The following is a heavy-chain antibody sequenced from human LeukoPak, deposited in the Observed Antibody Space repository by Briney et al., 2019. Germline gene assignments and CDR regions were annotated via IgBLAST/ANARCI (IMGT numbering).Heavy chain of an antibody. V-gene: IGHV3-53*01. D-gene: IGHD5-18*01. CDR3: ARGYPAFDY. J-gene: IGHJ4*02. Sequence: PGGSLRLSCAASGFTVSNNYMNWVRQAPRKGLAWVSIIYSGGSTYYADSVKGRFTISRDNSKNTLYLQMNSLRAEDTAIYYCARGYPAFDYWGQGTLVTVSS. CDR1: GFTVSNNY. CDR2: IYSGGST.